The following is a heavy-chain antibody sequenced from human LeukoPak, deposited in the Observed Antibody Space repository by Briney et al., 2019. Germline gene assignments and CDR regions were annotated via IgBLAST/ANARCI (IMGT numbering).Heavy chain of an antibody. D-gene: IGHD1-26*01. V-gene: IGHV4-59*01. CDR3: ARGMPQGWVHWFDS. Sequence: SETLSLTCTVSGGSISSYYWNWIRQPPRKGLEWIGYIYYSGNTKYNPSLESRVTISVDTSKNQFSLKLRSVTAADTAVYYCARGMPQGWVHWFDSWGQGTLVTVSS. CDR1: GGSISSYY. J-gene: IGHJ5*01. CDR2: IYYSGNT.